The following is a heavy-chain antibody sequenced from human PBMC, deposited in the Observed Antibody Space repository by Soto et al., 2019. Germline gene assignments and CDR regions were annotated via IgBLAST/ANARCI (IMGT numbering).Heavy chain of an antibody. Sequence: GGSLRLSCAASGFTFSSYWMSWVRQAPGKGLEWVATINQHGSEMYYVDSVRGRFTVSRDNFKNSLYLQMNSLRAEDTAVYYWAKEYGSSSSWYGSDYWGQGTLVTVSS. D-gene: IGHD6-13*01. CDR1: GFTFSSYW. CDR2: INQHGSEM. V-gene: IGHV3-7*01. J-gene: IGHJ4*02. CDR3: AKEYGSSSSWYGSDY.